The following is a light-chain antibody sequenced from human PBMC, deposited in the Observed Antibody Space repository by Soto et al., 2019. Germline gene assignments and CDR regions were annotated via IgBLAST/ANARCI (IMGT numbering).Light chain of an antibody. CDR1: QSVLYNSNNDSY. CDR3: QQYYRIPWT. V-gene: IGKV4-1*01. CDR2: WAS. J-gene: IGKJ1*01. Sequence: DIVMTQTPDSLAVSLGERATINCKSSQSVLYNSNNDSYLTWYQQKPGQSPRVLIYWASTRESGVPDRFSGSGSGTDFTLTISSLQAEDVAVYYCQQYYRIPWTFGQGTKVDIK.